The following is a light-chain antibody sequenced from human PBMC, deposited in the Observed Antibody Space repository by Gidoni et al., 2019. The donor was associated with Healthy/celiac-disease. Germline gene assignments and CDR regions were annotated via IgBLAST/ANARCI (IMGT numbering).Light chain of an antibody. CDR1: QSVSSY. CDR3: QQRSNWH. Sequence: EIVLTPSPATLSLSPGERATLSCRASQSVSSYLAWYQQKPGQAPRLLIYDASNRATGIPARFSGSGSGTDFTLTISSLEPEDFAVYYCQQRSNWHFGGGTKVEIK. V-gene: IGKV3-11*01. J-gene: IGKJ4*01. CDR2: DAS.